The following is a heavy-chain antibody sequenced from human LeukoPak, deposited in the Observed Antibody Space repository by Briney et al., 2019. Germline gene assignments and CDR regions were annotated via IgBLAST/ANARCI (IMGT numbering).Heavy chain of an antibody. J-gene: IGHJ1*01. CDR2: ISWNSGII. Sequence: GGSLRLSCAASGFTFDDSAMHWVRQVPGKGLEWVSGISWNSGIIDYADSVKGRFTISRDNAKNSLYLQMNNLRPDDTAFYYCAKAPLYYSDSSGYFQHWGQGTLVTVSS. CDR3: AKAPLYYSDSSGYFQH. V-gene: IGHV3-9*01. D-gene: IGHD3-22*01. CDR1: GFTFDDSA.